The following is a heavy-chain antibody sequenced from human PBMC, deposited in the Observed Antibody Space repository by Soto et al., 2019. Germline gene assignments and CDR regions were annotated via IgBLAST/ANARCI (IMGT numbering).Heavy chain of an antibody. D-gene: IGHD3-22*01. CDR1: GGTFSSYA. V-gene: IGHV1-69*06. Sequence: GASVKVSCKASGGTFSSYAISWVRQAPGQGLEWMGGIIPIFGTANYAQKFQGRVTITADKSTSTAYMELSSLRSEDTAVYYCAAFGYYYDSSGYSAFDIRGQGTMVTVSS. CDR3: AAFGYYYDSSGYSAFDI. J-gene: IGHJ3*02. CDR2: IIPIFGTA.